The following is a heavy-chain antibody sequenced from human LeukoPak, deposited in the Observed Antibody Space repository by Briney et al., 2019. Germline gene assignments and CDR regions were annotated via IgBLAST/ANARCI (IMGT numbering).Heavy chain of an antibody. CDR2: INHSGST. V-gene: IGHV4-34*01. J-gene: IGHJ4*02. CDR3: ARVVLRYCSSTSCYRAGRFDY. CDR1: GGSYSGYY. D-gene: IGHD2-2*01. Sequence: SETLSLTCAVYGGSYSGYYWSWIRQPPAKGLAWIGEINHSGSTNYNPSLKSRVTISVDTSKNQFSLKLSSVTAADTAVYYCARVVLRYCSSTSCYRAGRFDYWGQGTLVTVSS.